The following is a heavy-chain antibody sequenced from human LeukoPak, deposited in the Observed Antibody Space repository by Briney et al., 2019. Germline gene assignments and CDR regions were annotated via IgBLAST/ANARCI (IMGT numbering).Heavy chain of an antibody. CDR2: INPNSGGT. Sequence: ASVKVSCKASGYTFTGYYMHWVRQAPGQGLEWMGWINPNSGGTNYAQKFQGRVTMTRDTSISIAYMELSRLRSDDTAVYYCARDPQPIYGDYEDYWGQGTLVTVSS. CDR3: ARDPQPIYGDYEDY. D-gene: IGHD4-17*01. J-gene: IGHJ4*02. CDR1: GYTFTGYY. V-gene: IGHV1-2*02.